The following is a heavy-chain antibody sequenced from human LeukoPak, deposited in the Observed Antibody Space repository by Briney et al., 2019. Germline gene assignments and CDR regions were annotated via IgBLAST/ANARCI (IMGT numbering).Heavy chain of an antibody. CDR1: GYTFTSYG. V-gene: IGHV1-18*01. CDR3: ARFDYYYYYMDV. CDR2: ISAYNGNT. Sequence: GASVKVSCKAYGYTFTSYGISWVRQAPGQGLEWMGWISAYNGNTKYAQKLQGRVTMTTDTSTSTAYMELRSLRSDDTAVYYCARFDYYYYYMDVWGKGTTVTVSS. J-gene: IGHJ6*03.